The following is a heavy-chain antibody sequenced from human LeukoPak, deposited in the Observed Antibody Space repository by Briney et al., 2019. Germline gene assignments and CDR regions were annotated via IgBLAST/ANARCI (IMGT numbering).Heavy chain of an antibody. V-gene: IGHV3-33*01. CDR3: ARDYGSGSYYKGYFDY. J-gene: IGHJ4*02. D-gene: IGHD3-10*01. CDR1: GFASSSSG. CDR2: IWYDGSSK. Sequence: GRSLRLSCAASGFASSSSGMHWVRQAPGKGLEWVALIWYDGSSKYYADSVKGRFAISRDNSKNTLYLQMNSLRAEDTALYYCARDYGSGSYYKGYFDYWGQGTLVTVSS.